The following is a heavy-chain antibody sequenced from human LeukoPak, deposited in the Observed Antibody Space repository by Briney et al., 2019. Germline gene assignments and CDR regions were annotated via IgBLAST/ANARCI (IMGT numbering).Heavy chain of an antibody. V-gene: IGHV3-33*01. D-gene: IGHD3-9*01. CDR3: ARDLDLRPLTGYPFYGMDV. CDR1: GFTFSSYG. Sequence: PGRSLRLSCAASGFTFSSYGMHWVRQAPGKGLEWVAVIWYDGSNKYYADSVKGRFTISRDNSKNTLYLQMNSLRAEDTAVYYCARDLDLRPLTGYPFYGMDVWGQGTTVTVSS. CDR2: IWYDGSNK. J-gene: IGHJ6*02.